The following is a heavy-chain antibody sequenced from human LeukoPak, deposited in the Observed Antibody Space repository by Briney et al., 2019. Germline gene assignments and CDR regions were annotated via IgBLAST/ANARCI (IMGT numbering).Heavy chain of an antibody. CDR3: AREGGPYRPLDY. CDR2: VNLQGST. Sequence: PSETLSLTCGVSGGSITITNYWPWVRQPPGKGLEWIGEVNLQGSTNYNPSLMGRVAISVDTSENHISLPMTSVTAADPAVYYCAREGGPYRPLDYSGQGTLVTVSS. V-gene: IGHV4-4*02. CDR1: GGSITITNY. J-gene: IGHJ4*02.